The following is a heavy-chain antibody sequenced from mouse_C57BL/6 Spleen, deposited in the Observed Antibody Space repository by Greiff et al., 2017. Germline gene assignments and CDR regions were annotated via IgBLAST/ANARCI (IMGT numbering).Heavy chain of an antibody. Sequence: QVQLQQSGAELVRPGTSVKVSCKASGYAFTNYLIEWVKQRPGQGLEWIGVINPGSGGTNYNEKFKGKATLTADKSSSTAYMQLSSLTSEDSAVYFCARGYYYGNSPFAYWGQGTLVTVSA. CDR2: INPGSGGT. CDR1: GYAFTNYL. J-gene: IGHJ3*01. CDR3: ARGYYYGNSPFAY. V-gene: IGHV1-54*01. D-gene: IGHD1-1*01.